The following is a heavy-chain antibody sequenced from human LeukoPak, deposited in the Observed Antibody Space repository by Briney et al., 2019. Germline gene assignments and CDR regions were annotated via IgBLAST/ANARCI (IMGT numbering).Heavy chain of an antibody. CDR2: ISGYNGNT. CDR3: ARGASSGYYGFLDY. V-gene: IGHV1-18*01. J-gene: IGHJ4*02. CDR1: SYTFSSSG. D-gene: IGHD3-22*01. Sequence: ASVTVSFKASSYTFSSSGISWVQQAPGQGLEWMGWISGYNGNTNYAQKFQGRVTMTTDTSTSTAYMELRSLRSDDTAVYYCARGASSGYYGFLDYWGQGTLSPSPQ.